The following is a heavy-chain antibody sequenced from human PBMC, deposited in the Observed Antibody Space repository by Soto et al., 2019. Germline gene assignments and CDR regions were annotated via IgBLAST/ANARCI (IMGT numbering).Heavy chain of an antibody. D-gene: IGHD6-6*01. V-gene: IGHV5-51*01. J-gene: IGHJ3*02. CDR2: IYPGDSDT. CDR1: GYSFTSYW. CDR3: ASSPGSAYDAFDI. Sequence: GESLKISCKGSGYSFTSYWIGWVRQMPGKGLEWMWIIYPGDSDTRYSPSFQGQVTISADKSISTAYLQWSSLKASDTAMYYCASSPGSAYDAFDIWGQGTMVTVSS.